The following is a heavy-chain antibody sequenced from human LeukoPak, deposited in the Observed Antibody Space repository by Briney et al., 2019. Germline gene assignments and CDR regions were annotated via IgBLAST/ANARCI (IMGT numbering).Heavy chain of an antibody. J-gene: IGHJ3*02. CDR1: GGSIATTTYH. Sequence: SETLSLTCTVSGGSIATTTYHWGWIHQPPGKGLEWIGSISYSGTTYNNPSLKSRVTISVDTSKNRFSLKLRSVTAADTAIYYCARHRDDYADYDAFDIWGQGTMVTVSS. CDR3: ARHRDDYADYDAFDI. CDR2: ISYSGTT. V-gene: IGHV4-39*01. D-gene: IGHD4-17*01.